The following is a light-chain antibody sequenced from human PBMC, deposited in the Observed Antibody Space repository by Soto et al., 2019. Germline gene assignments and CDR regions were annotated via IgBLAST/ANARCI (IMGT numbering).Light chain of an antibody. Sequence: DIQMTQSPSTLSGSVGDRVTITCRASQTISSWLAWYQQKPGKAPKLLIYKASTLKSGVQSRFSGSGSGTDFTLTIKSLQPEDFATYYCKQSYSAPRTFGQGTKVDIK. CDR1: QTISSW. J-gene: IGKJ1*01. CDR2: KAS. V-gene: IGKV1-5*03. CDR3: KQSYSAPRT.